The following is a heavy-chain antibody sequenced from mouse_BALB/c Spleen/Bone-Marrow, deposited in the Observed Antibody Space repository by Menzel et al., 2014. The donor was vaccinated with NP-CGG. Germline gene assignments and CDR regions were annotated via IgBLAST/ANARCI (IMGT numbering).Heavy chain of an antibody. D-gene: IGHD2-10*02. CDR1: GYTFTDYA. V-gene: IGHV1-67*01. Sequence: QVQLKDSGPELVRPGVSVKISCKGSGYTFTDYAMHWVKQSHAKSLEWIGVISTYSGNTNYNQKFKGKATMTENKSSSTAYMELARLTSEDSAIYYCARSEYGNSYAMDYWGQGTSVTVSS. CDR3: ARSEYGNSYAMDY. J-gene: IGHJ4*01. CDR2: ISTYSGNT.